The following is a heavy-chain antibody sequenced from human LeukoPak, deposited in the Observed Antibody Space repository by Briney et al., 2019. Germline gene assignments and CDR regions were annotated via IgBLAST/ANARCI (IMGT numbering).Heavy chain of an antibody. CDR3: ARSVYYDSSGQNGMDV. V-gene: IGHV5-51*01. D-gene: IGHD3-22*01. CDR1: GHSFTSYW. J-gene: IGHJ6*02. CDR2: IYPGDSDT. Sequence: PGESLKISCKGSGHSFTSYWIGWVRQMPGKGLEWMGIIYPGDSDTRYSPSFQGQVTISADKSISTAYLQWSSLKASDTAMYYCARSVYYDSSGQNGMDVWGQGTTVTVSS.